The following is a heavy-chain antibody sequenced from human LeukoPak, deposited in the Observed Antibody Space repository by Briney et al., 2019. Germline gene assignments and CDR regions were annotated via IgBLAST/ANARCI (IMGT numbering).Heavy chain of an antibody. CDR2: VNPNSGGT. D-gene: IGHD3-9*01. CDR3: ARDGDILTGYYYYYMDV. J-gene: IGHJ6*03. V-gene: IGHV1-2*02. Sequence: ASVNVSCKASGYTFTGYYMHWVRQAPGQGLEWMGWVNPNSGGTNYAQKFQGRVTMTRDTSISTAYMELSRLRSDDTAVYYCARDGDILTGYYYYYMDVWGKGTTVTVSS. CDR1: GYTFTGYY.